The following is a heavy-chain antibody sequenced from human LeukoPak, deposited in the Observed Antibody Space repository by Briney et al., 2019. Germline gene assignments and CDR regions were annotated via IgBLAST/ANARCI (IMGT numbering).Heavy chain of an antibody. V-gene: IGHV1-2*02. Sequence: ASVKVSCKASGYTFTSYDINWVRQAPGQGLEWMGWINPNSGGTNYAQKFQGRVTMTRDTSISTAYMELSRLRSDDTAVYYCARAAGATTVDYWGQGTLVTVSS. J-gene: IGHJ4*02. D-gene: IGHD1-26*01. CDR3: ARAAGATTVDY. CDR2: INPNSGGT. CDR1: GYTFTSYD.